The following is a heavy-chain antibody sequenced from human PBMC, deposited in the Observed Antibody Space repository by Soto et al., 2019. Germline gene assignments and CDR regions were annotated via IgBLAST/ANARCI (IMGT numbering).Heavy chain of an antibody. CDR1: GYAFSQFY. V-gene: IGHV1-2*04. Sequence: QVQLVQSGAEVKKPGASVKVSCKASGYAFSQFYIHWMRQAPGQGLEWMGWINPNSGRTKFAQNFQGWVTMTRDTSIKTVYMELSGLKSDATAVYYCARESGGTTATLDYYDFYMDVWGKGTTVTVSS. D-gene: IGHD4-17*01. CDR2: INPNSGRT. J-gene: IGHJ6*03. CDR3: ARESGGTTATLDYYDFYMDV.